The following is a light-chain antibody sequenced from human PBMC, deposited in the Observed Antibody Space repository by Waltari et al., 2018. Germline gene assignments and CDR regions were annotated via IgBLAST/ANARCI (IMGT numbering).Light chain of an antibody. Sequence: SSELTQPPSVSVSPGQPARITGSGDALPKQNANWYQQKSGQAPVQIIYKDSERPSEIPERFSGSTSGTTVTLTISGVQAQDEADYYCQAADINGLSWVFGGGTKLTVL. V-gene: IGLV3-25*03. CDR2: KDS. CDR1: ALPKQN. CDR3: QAADINGLSWV. J-gene: IGLJ3*02.